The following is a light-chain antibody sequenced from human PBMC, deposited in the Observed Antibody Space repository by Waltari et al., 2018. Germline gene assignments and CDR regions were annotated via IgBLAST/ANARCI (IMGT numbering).Light chain of an antibody. CDR2: STD. CDR3: SSRDPTISAVV. J-gene: IGLJ2*01. Sequence: SSELTQDPAVSVALGQTVTITCQGDSLRTYAADWYQQRPGQAPILVLFSTDDRPSGIPDRFSGSSSRDTASLTITDTQAEDEAAYYCSSRDPTISAVVFGGGTKLTVL. CDR1: SLRTYA. V-gene: IGLV3-19*01.